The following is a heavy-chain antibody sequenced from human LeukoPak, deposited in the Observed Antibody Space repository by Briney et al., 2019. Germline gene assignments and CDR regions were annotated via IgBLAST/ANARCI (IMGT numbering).Heavy chain of an antibody. Sequence: SQTLSLTCAISGDSVSSNTAAWNWIRQSPSRGLEGLGRTYYRSKWYNDYAVSVKSRIAFNPDTSKNQFSLQLNSVTPEDTAVYYCARARGASGAIDYWGQGTLVTVSS. CDR2: TYYRSKWYN. D-gene: IGHD6-19*01. CDR3: ARARGASGAIDY. V-gene: IGHV6-1*01. CDR1: GDSVSSNTAA. J-gene: IGHJ4*02.